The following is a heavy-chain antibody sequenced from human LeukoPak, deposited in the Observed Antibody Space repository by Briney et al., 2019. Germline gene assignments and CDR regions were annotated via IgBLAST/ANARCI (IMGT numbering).Heavy chain of an antibody. CDR3: AREDYYDSSGFGGGY. CDR1: GFTVSSNY. J-gene: IGHJ4*02. Sequence: GGSLRLSCAASGFTVSSNYMSWVRQAPGRGLEWVSVIYSGGSTYYADSVKGRFTISRDNSKNTLYLQMNSLRAEDTAVYYCAREDYYDSSGFGGGYWGQGTLVTVSS. CDR2: IYSGGST. D-gene: IGHD3-22*01. V-gene: IGHV3-53*01.